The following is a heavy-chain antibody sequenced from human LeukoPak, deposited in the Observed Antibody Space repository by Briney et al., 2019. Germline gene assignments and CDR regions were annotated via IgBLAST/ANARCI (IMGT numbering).Heavy chain of an antibody. CDR2: ISGSGGST. D-gene: IGHD4-17*01. J-gene: IGHJ4*02. Sequence: GGSLRLSCVASGFTFSGYAMSWVRQAPGKGLEWVSAISGSGGSTYYADSVKGWFTISRDNSKNTLYLQMNSLRAEDTAVYYCAKVAPPHDYGPDYWGQGTLVTVSS. CDR3: AKVAPPHDYGPDY. V-gene: IGHV3-23*01. CDR1: GFTFSGYA.